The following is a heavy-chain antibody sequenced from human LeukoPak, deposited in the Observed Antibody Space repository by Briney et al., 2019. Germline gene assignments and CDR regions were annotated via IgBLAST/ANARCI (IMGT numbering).Heavy chain of an antibody. CDR2: IIPILGIA. J-gene: IGHJ6*03. CDR3: ANSQRRFLEELYYYYYMDV. V-gene: IGHV1-69*02. D-gene: IGHD3-3*01. Sequence: SMKVSCKASGGTFSSYTISWVRQAPGQGLEWMGRIIPILGIANYAQKFQGRVTITADKSTSTPYMELSSLRSEDTAVYYCANSQRRFLEELYYYYYMDVWGKGTTVTVSS. CDR1: GGTFSSYT.